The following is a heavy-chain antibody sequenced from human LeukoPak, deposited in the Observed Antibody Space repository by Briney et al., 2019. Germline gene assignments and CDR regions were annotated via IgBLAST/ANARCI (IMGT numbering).Heavy chain of an antibody. CDR1: GYTFTGYY. CDR3: AREMATRLHAFDI. V-gene: IGHV1-2*02. CDR2: INPNSGGT. J-gene: IGHJ3*02. Sequence: ASVKVSCKASGYTFTGYYMHWVRQAPGQGLEWMGWINPNSGGTNYAQKFQGRVTMTRDTSTSTVYMELSSLRSEDTAVYYCAREMATRLHAFDIWGQGTMVTVSS. D-gene: IGHD5-24*01.